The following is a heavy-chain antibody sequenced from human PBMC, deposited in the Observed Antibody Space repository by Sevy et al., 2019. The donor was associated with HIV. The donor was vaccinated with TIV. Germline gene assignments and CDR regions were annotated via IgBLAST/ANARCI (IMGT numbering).Heavy chain of an antibody. CDR2: IYHNGST. CDR1: GDSFSNYY. Sequence: PEILSLTCTVSGDSFSNYYWSWIRQSPGKGLEWIGYIYHNGSTNFNRSLKRRVTISVYTSKNQFSLKLNSVTAADTAVYYCARGKVLFDYWGQGTLVTVSS. D-gene: IGHD3-10*01. CDR3: ARGKVLFDY. J-gene: IGHJ4*02. V-gene: IGHV4-59*01.